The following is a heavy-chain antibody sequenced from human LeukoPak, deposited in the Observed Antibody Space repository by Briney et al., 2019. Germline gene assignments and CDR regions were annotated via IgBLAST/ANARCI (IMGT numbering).Heavy chain of an antibody. CDR1: GFTFSSYA. D-gene: IGHD6-13*01. J-gene: IGHJ3*02. Sequence: GGSLRLSWAASGFTFSSYAMSWVRQAPGKGLEWVSAISGSGGSTYYADSVKGRFTISRDNSKNTLYLQMNSLRAEDTAVYYCAKQFIAAPDAFDIWGQGTMVTVSS. CDR3: AKQFIAAPDAFDI. V-gene: IGHV3-23*01. CDR2: ISGSGGST.